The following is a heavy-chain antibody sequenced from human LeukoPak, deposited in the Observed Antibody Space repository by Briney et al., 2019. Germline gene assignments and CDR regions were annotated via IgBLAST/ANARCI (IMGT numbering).Heavy chain of an antibody. J-gene: IGHJ4*02. D-gene: IGHD6-13*01. CDR1: GYTFSGYY. V-gene: IGHV1-2*04. Sequence: ASVKLSCKASGYTFSGYYLHWVRQAPRQGLEWMGWINPNSGDTNYAQKFQGWVTMTRDTSISTAYMELSRLKSDDTAVYYCARAPSFSKQQLVDYWGQGTLVTVS. CDR2: INPNSGDT. CDR3: ARAPSFSKQQLVDY.